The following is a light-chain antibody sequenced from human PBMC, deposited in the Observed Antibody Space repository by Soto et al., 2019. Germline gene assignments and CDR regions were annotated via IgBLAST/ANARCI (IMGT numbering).Light chain of an antibody. J-gene: IGKJ2*01. CDR1: QSISSW. CDR2: AAS. V-gene: IGKV1-5*01. CDR3: QQYNRYST. Sequence: DIQMTQSPSTLSASVGDRVTLTCRASQSISSWLAWYQQKPGKAPKLLIYAASTLEIGVPSSFSGSGTGTDFTLTIRSLQPDDFATYHCQQYNRYSTFGQGTKLEIK.